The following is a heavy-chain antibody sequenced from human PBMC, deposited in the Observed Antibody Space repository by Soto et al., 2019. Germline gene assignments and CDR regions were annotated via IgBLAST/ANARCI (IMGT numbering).Heavy chain of an antibody. CDR1: GYSFTSSW. CDR3: VRQFGSGYFDY. J-gene: IGHJ4*02. V-gene: IGHV5-51*01. D-gene: IGHD3-10*01. Sequence: PGESLKISCKGSGYSFTSSWSGWVRQMPGKGLEWMGVIFPGDSDTSYNPSCRGQVTISADRSISTAYVQWSSLKASDTAMYFCVRQFGSGYFDYWGQGTPVTVSS. CDR2: IFPGDSDT.